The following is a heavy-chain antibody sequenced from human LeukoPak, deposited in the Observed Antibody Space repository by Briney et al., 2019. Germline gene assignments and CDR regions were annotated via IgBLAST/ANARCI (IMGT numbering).Heavy chain of an antibody. J-gene: IGHJ6*02. CDR3: AKATGVQVPAATDYYYGMDV. D-gene: IGHD2-2*01. Sequence: GASVKVSCKASGYIFTGYYMHWVRQAPGQGLEWMGWINPNSGGTNYAHKFQGRVTMTRDTSISTAYMELSRLRSDDTAVYYCAKATGVQVPAATDYYYGMDVWGQGTTVTVSS. CDR1: GYIFTGYY. CDR2: INPNSGGT. V-gene: IGHV1-2*07.